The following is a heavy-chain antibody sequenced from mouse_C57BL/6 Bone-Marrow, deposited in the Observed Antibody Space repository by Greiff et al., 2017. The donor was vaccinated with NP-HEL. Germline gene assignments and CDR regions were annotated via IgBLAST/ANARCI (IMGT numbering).Heavy chain of an antibody. CDR3: ARWDYSNSLAY. J-gene: IGHJ3*01. CDR2: IRNKANGYTT. Sequence: EVKLVESGGGLVQPGGSLSLSCAASGFTFTDYYMSWVRQPPGKALEWLGFIRNKANGYTTEYSASVKGRFTISRDNSQSILYPQMNALRAEDSATYYCARWDYSNSLAYWGQGTLVTVSA. CDR1: GFTFTDYY. V-gene: IGHV7-3*01. D-gene: IGHD2-5*01.